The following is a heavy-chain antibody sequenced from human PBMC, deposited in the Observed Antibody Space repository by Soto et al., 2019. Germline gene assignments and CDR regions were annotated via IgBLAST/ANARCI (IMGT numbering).Heavy chain of an antibody. Sequence: ASVKVSCKASGYTFTSYAMHWVRQAPGQRLEWMGWINAGNGNTKYSQKFQGRVTITRDTSASTAYMELSSLRSADTAVYYCARDRGGYCAGGSCSEAWFDPWGQGTLVTVSS. V-gene: IGHV1-3*01. CDR1: GYTFTSYA. CDR3: ARDRGGYCAGGSCSEAWFDP. J-gene: IGHJ5*02. CDR2: INAGNGNT. D-gene: IGHD2-15*01.